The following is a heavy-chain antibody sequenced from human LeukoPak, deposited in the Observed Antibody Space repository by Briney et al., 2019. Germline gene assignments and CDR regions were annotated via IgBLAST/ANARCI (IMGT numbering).Heavy chain of an antibody. CDR1: GGSISSYY. J-gene: IGHJ6*02. V-gene: IGHV4-4*07. CDR3: ARDPPEEAQSYGMDV. CDR2: IYTSGST. Sequence: SETLSLTCTVSGGSISSYYWSWIRQPAGKGLEWIGRIYTSGSTNYNPSLKSRVTMSVDTSKNQFSLKLSSVTAADTAVYYCARDPPEEAQSYGMDVWGQGTTVTVSS.